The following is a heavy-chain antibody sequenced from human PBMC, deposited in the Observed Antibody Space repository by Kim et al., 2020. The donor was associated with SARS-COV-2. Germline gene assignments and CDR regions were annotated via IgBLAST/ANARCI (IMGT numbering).Heavy chain of an antibody. CDR2: ISGSAGST. CDR3: AKGAYDSSGYYFDY. D-gene: IGHD3-22*01. J-gene: IGHJ4*02. CDR1: GFTFSSYA. Sequence: GGSLRLSCAASGFTFSSYAMSWVRQAPGKGLEWVSAISGSAGSTYYADSVKGRFTISRDNSKSTLYLQMNSLRAEDTAVYYCAKGAYDSSGYYFDYWGQGTLVTVSS. V-gene: IGHV3-23*01.